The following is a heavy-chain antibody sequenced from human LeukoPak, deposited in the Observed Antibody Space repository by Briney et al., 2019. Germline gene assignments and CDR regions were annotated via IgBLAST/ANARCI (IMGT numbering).Heavy chain of an antibody. Sequence: GGSLRLSCAASGFTFSSYWMSWVRQAPGKGLEWVGRIKSKTDGGTTDYAAPVKGRFTISRDDSKNTLYLQMNSLKTEDTAVYYCTTDGWWYGEMGDYYGMDVWGQGTSVTVSS. V-gene: IGHV3-15*01. J-gene: IGHJ6*02. CDR1: GFTFSSYW. D-gene: IGHD2-15*01. CDR2: IKSKTDGGTT. CDR3: TTDGWWYGEMGDYYGMDV.